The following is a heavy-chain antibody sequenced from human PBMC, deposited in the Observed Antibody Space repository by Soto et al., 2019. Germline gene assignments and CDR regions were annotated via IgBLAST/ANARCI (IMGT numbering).Heavy chain of an antibody. CDR2: ISYDGSNK. Sequence: LRLSCAASGFTFSSYGMHWVRQAPGKGLEWVAVISYDGSNKYYADSVKGRFTISRDNSKNTLYLQMNSLRAEDTAVYYCAKGAYLIAVPSSLDYWGQGTLVTVSS. CDR3: AKGAYLIAVPSSLDY. D-gene: IGHD6-19*01. CDR1: GFTFSSYG. V-gene: IGHV3-30*18. J-gene: IGHJ4*02.